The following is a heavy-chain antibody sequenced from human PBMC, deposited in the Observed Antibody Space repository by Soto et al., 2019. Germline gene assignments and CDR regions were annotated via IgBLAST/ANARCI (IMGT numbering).Heavy chain of an antibody. D-gene: IGHD6-19*01. V-gene: IGHV4-4*02. CDR3: ARVAVAGTRVDY. CDR2: IYHSGSA. Sequence: SETLSLTCAVSGGYISSSNWWSWVRQPPGKGLEWIGEIYHSGSANYNPSLKSRVTISVDKSKNQFSLKLSSVTAADTAVYYCARVAVAGTRVDYWGQGTLVTVSS. J-gene: IGHJ4*02. CDR1: GGYISSSNW.